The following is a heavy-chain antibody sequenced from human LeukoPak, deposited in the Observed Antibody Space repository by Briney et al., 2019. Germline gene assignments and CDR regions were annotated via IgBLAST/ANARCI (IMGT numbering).Heavy chain of an antibody. Sequence: GGSLRLSCAASGFTFSTYAMSWVRQAPGKGLEWVSAISGSGGSTYYADSVKGRFTISRDNSKNTLYLQMNSLRAEDTAVYYCAKGPGAVVVPAAMGWDDYWGQGTLVTVSS. V-gene: IGHV3-23*01. CDR2: ISGSGGST. J-gene: IGHJ4*02. CDR3: AKGPGAVVVPAAMGWDDY. CDR1: GFTFSTYA. D-gene: IGHD2-2*01.